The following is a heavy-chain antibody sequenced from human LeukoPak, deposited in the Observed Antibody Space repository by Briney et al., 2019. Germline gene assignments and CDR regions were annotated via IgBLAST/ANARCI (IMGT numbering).Heavy chain of an antibody. CDR3: ARLKGDYFDY. J-gene: IGHJ4*02. V-gene: IGHV4-39*01. CDR2: IYYTGST. CDR1: GGSISSSSYY. Sequence: SETLSLTCTVPGGSISSSSYYWGWIRQPPGKGLDYIGSIYYTGSTYYNPSLKTRVTISVDTSKNQFSLKLSPVTAADTAMYYCARLKGDYFDYWGQGTLVTVTS.